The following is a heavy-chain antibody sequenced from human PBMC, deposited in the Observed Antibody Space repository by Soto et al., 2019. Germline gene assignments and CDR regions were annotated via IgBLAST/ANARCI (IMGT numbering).Heavy chain of an antibody. CDR1: GYTFTSYG. J-gene: IGHJ4*02. V-gene: IGHV1-18*01. D-gene: IGHD5-18*01. CDR2: ISAHNGNT. CDR3: ARDLRYGLCDY. Sequence: QVQLVQSGAEVKKPGASVKVSCKASGYTFTSYGISWVRQAPGQGLEWMGWISAHNGNTKYAQKLQGRVTMTTDTSTITAYLELRSLRYDDRAVYYCARDLRYGLCDYWGQGTLVTVAS.